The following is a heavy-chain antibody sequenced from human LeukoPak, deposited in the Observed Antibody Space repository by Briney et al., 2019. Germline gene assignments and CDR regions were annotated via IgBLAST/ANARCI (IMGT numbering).Heavy chain of an antibody. V-gene: IGHV4-38-2*02. D-gene: IGHD3-3*01. CDR1: GYSINSGYY. Sequence: ASETLSLTCTVSGYSINSGYYWGWIRQPPGKGLEWIGSIHHSESTYYNPSLKSRVTISVDTSKNQFSLNLTSVTAADTAVYYCATYDFWSGYSYYFESWGQGTLVTVSS. J-gene: IGHJ4*02. CDR3: ATYDFWSGYSYYFES. CDR2: IHHSEST.